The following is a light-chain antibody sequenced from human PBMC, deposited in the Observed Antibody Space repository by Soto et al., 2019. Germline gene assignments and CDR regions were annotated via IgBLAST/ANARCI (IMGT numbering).Light chain of an antibody. J-gene: IGKJ1*01. Sequence: DIQVTQFPSSLSASVGDTVTISCRASQDIGSNVAWFQQISGKDPRLLIHDATRTQSGVPGRFSGSGFGTDFTLTISNLQPGDVAVYYCMHHNSYPRRFGQGT. V-gene: IGKV1-17*02. CDR2: DAT. CDR1: QDIGSN. CDR3: MHHNSYPRR.